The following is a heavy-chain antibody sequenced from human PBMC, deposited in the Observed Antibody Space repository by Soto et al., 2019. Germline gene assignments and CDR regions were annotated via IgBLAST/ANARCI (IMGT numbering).Heavy chain of an antibody. V-gene: IGHV4-30-2*02. Sequence: SETLSLTCAVSGGSISSGGYSWSWIRQPPGKGLEWIGYIYHSGSTYYNPSLKSRVTISVDRSKNQFSLKLGSVTAADTAVYYCARSYDSSGPTHYWGQGTLVTVSS. CDR1: GGSISSGGYS. CDR3: ARSYDSSGPTHY. CDR2: IYHSGST. D-gene: IGHD3-22*01. J-gene: IGHJ4*02.